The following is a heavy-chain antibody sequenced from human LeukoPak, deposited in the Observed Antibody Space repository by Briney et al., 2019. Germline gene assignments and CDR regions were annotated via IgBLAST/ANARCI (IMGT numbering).Heavy chain of an antibody. J-gene: IGHJ5*02. V-gene: IGHV1-46*01. CDR2: INPSGGST. Sequence: ASVKVSCKASGYTFTGYYMHWVRQAPGQGLEWMGIINPSGGSTSYAQKFQGRVTMTRDTSTSTVYMELSSLRSEDTAVYYCARENPPVFWSGKIKSNWFDPWGQGTLVTVSS. CDR1: GYTFTGYY. D-gene: IGHD3-3*01. CDR3: ARENPPVFWSGKIKSNWFDP.